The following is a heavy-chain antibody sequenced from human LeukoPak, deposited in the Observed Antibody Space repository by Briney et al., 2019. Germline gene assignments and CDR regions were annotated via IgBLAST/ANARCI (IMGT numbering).Heavy chain of an antibody. Sequence: PWGSLRLSCAASGFIVSSDCMTWVRQAPGKGLEWISVVYSGGSTYYADSVKGRFTISRDISKSTVSLQMNSLRAEDTAVYYCARAIRPVSGSYYYSFDSWGQGTLVTVSS. CDR2: VYSGGST. CDR1: GFIVSSDC. D-gene: IGHD3-22*01. J-gene: IGHJ4*02. V-gene: IGHV3-66*01. CDR3: ARAIRPVSGSYYYSFDS.